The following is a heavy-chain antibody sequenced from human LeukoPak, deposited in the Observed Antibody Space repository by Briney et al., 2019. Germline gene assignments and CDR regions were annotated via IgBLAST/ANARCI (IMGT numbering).Heavy chain of an antibody. J-gene: IGHJ5*02. V-gene: IGHV1-2*02. CDR2: INPNSGGT. CDR3: ARYGSWFDP. D-gene: IGHD4-17*01. CDR1: GYTFTDYY. Sequence: ASVKVSCKASGYTFTDYYMHWVRQAPGQGPEWMGWINPNSGGTNFAQNFQGRVTMTRDTSISTAYMELSRLRSDDTAVYYCARYGSWFDPWGQGTLVTVSS.